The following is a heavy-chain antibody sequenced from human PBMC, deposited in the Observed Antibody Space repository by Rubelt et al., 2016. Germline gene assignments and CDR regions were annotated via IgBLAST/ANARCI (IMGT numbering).Heavy chain of an antibody. D-gene: IGHD6-13*01. J-gene: IGHJ5*02. V-gene: IGHV4-39*01. CDR2: IYYSGST. Sequence: QLQLQESGPGLVKPSETLSLTSTVSGASFSNSDYYWGWIRQPPGKGLEWIGSIYYSGSTYYNPSLRRRVTFSVDTSKNQLSLKLSSVTAADTAVYYCARHEQQLVRSALYNWFDPWGQGTLVTVSS. CDR1: GASFSNSDYY. CDR3: ARHEQQLVRSALYNWFDP.